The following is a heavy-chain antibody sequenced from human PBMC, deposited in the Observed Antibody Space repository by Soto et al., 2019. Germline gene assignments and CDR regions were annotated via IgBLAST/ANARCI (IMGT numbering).Heavy chain of an antibody. J-gene: IGHJ6*02. V-gene: IGHV4-59*01. D-gene: IGHD3-16*01. Sequence: SETLSLTCTVSGGSISSYYWSWIRQPPGKGLEWIGYIYYSGSTNYNPSLKSRVTISVDTSKNQFSLKLSSVTAADTAVYYCARGGYYYYGMDVWGQGTTVTVSS. CDR1: GGSISSYY. CDR3: ARGGYYYYGMDV. CDR2: IYYSGST.